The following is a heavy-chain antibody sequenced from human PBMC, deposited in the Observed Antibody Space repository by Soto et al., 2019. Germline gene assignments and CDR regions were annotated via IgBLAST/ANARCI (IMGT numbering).Heavy chain of an antibody. CDR3: ARSPRDCTNGVCYAFDY. CDR2: ISAYNGNT. Sequence: QVQLVQSGAEVKKPGASVKVSCKASGYTFTSYGISWVRQAPGQGLEWMGWISAYNGNTNYAQKLQGRVTMTTDTSTRTAYMELRSLRSDDTAVYYCARSPRDCTNGVCYAFDYWGQGTLVTVSS. D-gene: IGHD2-8*01. CDR1: GYTFTSYG. J-gene: IGHJ4*02. V-gene: IGHV1-18*01.